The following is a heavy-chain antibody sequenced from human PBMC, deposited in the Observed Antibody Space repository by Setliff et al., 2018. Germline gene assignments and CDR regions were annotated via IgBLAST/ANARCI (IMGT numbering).Heavy chain of an antibody. V-gene: IGHV4-59*01. CDR2: VYHSGTA. D-gene: IGHD1-1*01. CDR3: AKGGTYRYFDF. Sequence: SETLSLTCTVSGGPFSGASVWSWIRQPPGKGLEFIGYVYHSGTAKYDPSLESRAIMSVDASKNEISLKLKSVTAADTAVYYCAKGGTYRYFDFWGQGALVTVSS. CDR1: GGPFSGAS. J-gene: IGHJ4*02.